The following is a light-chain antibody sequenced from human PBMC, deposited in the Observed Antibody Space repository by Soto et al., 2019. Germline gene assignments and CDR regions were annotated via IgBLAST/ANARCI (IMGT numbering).Light chain of an antibody. Sequence: QSVLTQPASSSGSPGQSVTISCTGTSSDVGGYNYVSWYQQHPGKAPKLMIYEVSKRPSGVPDRFSGSKSGNTASLTVSGLQAEDEADYYCSSYAGSNNLVFGGGTEVTVL. CDR3: SSYAGSNNLV. CDR2: EVS. V-gene: IGLV2-8*01. J-gene: IGLJ2*01. CDR1: SSDVGGYNY.